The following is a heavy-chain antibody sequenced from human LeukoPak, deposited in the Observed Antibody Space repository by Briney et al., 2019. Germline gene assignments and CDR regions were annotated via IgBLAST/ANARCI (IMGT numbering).Heavy chain of an antibody. J-gene: IGHJ4*02. CDR3: ARDSAFFGRDYYDSSGYNY. V-gene: IGHV1-18*01. D-gene: IGHD3-22*01. CDR2: ISAYNGNT. CDR1: GYTFTSYG. Sequence: TPGGSLRLSCAASGYTFTSYGISWVRQAPGQGLEWMGWISAYNGNTNYAQKLQGRVTMTTDTSTSTAYMELRSLRSDDTAVYYCARDSAFFGRDYYDSSGYNYWGQGTLVTVSS.